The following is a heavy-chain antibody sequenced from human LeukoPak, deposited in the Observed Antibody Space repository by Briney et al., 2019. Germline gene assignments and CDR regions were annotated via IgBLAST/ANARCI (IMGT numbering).Heavy chain of an antibody. CDR2: INPNSGGT. J-gene: IGHJ5*02. CDR1: GYTFTGYY. D-gene: IGHD1/OR15-1a*01. Sequence: ASLKDSCKPSGYTFTGYYIHWIRQTPGQGLEWLGWINPNSGGTNYAQKFQSRVTMTRDTSITTAYMDLSSLKSDDTAVYYCARGIATTRFAWGQGTPITVSS. CDR3: ARGIATTRFA. V-gene: IGHV1-2*02.